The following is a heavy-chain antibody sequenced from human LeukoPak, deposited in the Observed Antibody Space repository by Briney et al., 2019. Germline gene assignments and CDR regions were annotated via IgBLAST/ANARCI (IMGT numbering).Heavy chain of an antibody. CDR1: GDSVSSNSAA. CDR2: TYYRPKWYN. J-gene: IGHJ6*02. CDR3: AREKDTAMVTNYYYYGMDV. V-gene: IGHV6-1*01. Sequence: SQTLSLTCAISGDSVSSNSAAWNWIRQSPSRGLEWLGRTYYRPKWYNDYAVSVKSRITINPDTSKNQFSLQLNSVTPEDTAVYYCAREKDTAMVTNYYYYGMDVWGQGTTVTVSS. D-gene: IGHD5-18*01.